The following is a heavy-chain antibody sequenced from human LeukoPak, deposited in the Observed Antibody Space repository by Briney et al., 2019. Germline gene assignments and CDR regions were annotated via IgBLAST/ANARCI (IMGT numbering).Heavy chain of an antibody. V-gene: IGHV3-49*03. Sequence: GGSLRLSCTTPRFTFGTHTMHWFRQAPGKGLQWIGFIRSSGTTQYAASVKGRFAISRDDSKSIAYLQMNSLKTEDTAVYYCTRDRFYVRFDPWGQGTLVTVSS. CDR1: RFTFGTHT. CDR3: TRDRFYVRFDP. D-gene: IGHD3-16*01. CDR2: IRSSGTT. J-gene: IGHJ5*02.